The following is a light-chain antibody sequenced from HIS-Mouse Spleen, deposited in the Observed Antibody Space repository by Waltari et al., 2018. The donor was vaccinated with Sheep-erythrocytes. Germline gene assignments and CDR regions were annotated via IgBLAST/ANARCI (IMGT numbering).Light chain of an antibody. Sequence: SYELTQPPSVSVSPGQTARITCSGDVLPKKYAYWYQQKSGQAPVLVIYEDSKRPSGIPERFSGSSSGTMATLTISGAQVEDEADYYCSSYAGSNNWVFGGGTKLTVL. CDR3: SSYAGSNNWV. CDR2: EDS. J-gene: IGLJ3*02. CDR1: VLPKKY. V-gene: IGLV3-10*01.